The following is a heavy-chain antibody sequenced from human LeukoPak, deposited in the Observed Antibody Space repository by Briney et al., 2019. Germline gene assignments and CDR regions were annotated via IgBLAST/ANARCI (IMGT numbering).Heavy chain of an antibody. CDR1: GFTFSSYW. CDR3: ARENKMGYSYAADC. Sequence: GGSLRLSCAASGFTFSSYWMHWVRQAPGKGLVWVSRINTDGSSTTYADSVKGRFTISKDNAKNSLYLQMNSLRVEDTAVYYCARENKMGYSYAADCWGQGTLVTVSS. J-gene: IGHJ4*02. D-gene: IGHD5-18*01. CDR2: INTDGSST. V-gene: IGHV3-74*01.